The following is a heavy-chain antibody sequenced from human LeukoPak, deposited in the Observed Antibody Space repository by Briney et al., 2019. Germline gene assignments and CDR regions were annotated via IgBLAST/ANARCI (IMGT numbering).Heavy chain of an antibody. CDR2: ISLHNGER. J-gene: IGHJ5*02. Sequence: GGSLRLSCAASGFTFSSYWMSWVRQAPGKGLEWVSGISLHNGERGYAASVKGRFTISRDDAKNSLYLQINNLRPDDTAFYYCVHSGGSSGWAPNTWGQGTLVTVSS. CDR3: VHSGGSSGWAPNT. V-gene: IGHV3-9*01. D-gene: IGHD6-25*01. CDR1: GFTFSSYW.